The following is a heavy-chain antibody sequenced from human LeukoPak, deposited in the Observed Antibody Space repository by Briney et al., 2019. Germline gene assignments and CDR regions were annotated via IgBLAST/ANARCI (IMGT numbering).Heavy chain of an antibody. J-gene: IGHJ6*03. CDR2: IDNSGST. D-gene: IGHD3-16*01. CDR3: ARDCEFCDLLFNMNV. CDR1: GGSISSTGYY. Sequence: PSQTLSLTCTVSGGSISSTGYYWTWIRQPAGKGREWIGHIDNSGSTNCNPSLKSRVTISVDTSKNQFSLNLTSVTAADTAVYYCARDCEFCDLLFNMNVWGKGTTVTVSS. V-gene: IGHV4-61*09.